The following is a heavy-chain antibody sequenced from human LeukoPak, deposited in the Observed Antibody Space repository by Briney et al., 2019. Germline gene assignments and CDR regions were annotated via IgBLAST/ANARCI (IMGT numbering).Heavy chain of an antibody. V-gene: IGHV3-30*04. D-gene: IGHD3-10*01. Sequence: GGSLRLSCAASGFTFSSYAMHWVRQAPGKGLEWVALISYDGSNKYYADSVKGRFTISRDNSKNTLYLQMISLRAEDTAVYYCANYGSVSYFAYWGQGTLVTVSS. J-gene: IGHJ4*02. CDR1: GFTFSSYA. CDR3: ANYGSVSYFAY. CDR2: ISYDGSNK.